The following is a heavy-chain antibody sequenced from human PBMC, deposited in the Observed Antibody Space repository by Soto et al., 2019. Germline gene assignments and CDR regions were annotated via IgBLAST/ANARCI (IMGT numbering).Heavy chain of an antibody. Sequence: QVQLQQWGAGLLKPSETLSLTCAVYGGSFSGYYWSWIRQPPGKGLEWIGEINHSGSTNYNPSLKSRVTISVDTSKTQFSLKLSSVTAADTAVYYCARGRVYYFDYWGQGTLVTVSS. CDR2: INHSGST. CDR3: ARGRVYYFDY. D-gene: IGHD2-8*01. J-gene: IGHJ4*02. CDR1: GGSFSGYY. V-gene: IGHV4-34*01.